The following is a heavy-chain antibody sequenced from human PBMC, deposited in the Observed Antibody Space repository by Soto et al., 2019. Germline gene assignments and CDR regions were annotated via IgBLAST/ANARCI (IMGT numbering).Heavy chain of an antibody. V-gene: IGHV4-39*01. Sequence: SETLSLTCSVSGGSINSSSYFWGWVRQPPGKGLEWIGSIYCSGSTYYNPSLRSRVTISVDTSKNQFSLKLSSVTAADTAVFYCARHYSSGSRNWFDPWGQGTLVTVSS. CDR3: ARHYSSGSRNWFDP. CDR2: IYCSGST. J-gene: IGHJ5*02. CDR1: GGSINSSSYF. D-gene: IGHD6-19*01.